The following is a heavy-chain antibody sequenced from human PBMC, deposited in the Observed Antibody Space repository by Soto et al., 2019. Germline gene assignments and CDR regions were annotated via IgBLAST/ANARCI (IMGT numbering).Heavy chain of an antibody. V-gene: IGHV4-59*01. J-gene: IGHJ4*02. D-gene: IGHD3-10*01. CDR2: IYYSGST. CDR1: GGSISSYY. CDR3: ARVSVGTMVRGAPFDY. Sequence: QVQLQESGPGLVKPSETLSLTCTVSGGSISSYYWSWIRQPPGKGLEWIGYIYYSGSTNYNPSLKSRVTISVDTSKNQFSLKLSSVTAADTAVYYCARVSVGTMVRGAPFDYWGQGTLVTVSS.